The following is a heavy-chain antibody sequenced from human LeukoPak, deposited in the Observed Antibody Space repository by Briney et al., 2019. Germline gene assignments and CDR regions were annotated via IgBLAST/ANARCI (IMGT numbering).Heavy chain of an antibody. V-gene: IGHV1-69*05. J-gene: IGHJ4*02. CDR2: IIPIFGTA. CDR3: ARRTVAAAGIVGPFDY. D-gene: IGHD6-13*01. Sequence: ASVKVSCKASGGTFSSYAISWVRQAPGQGLEWMGGIIPIFGTANYAQKFQGRVTITTDESTSTAYMELSSLRSEDTAVYYCARRTVAAAGIVGPFDYWGQGTLVTVSS. CDR1: GGTFSSYA.